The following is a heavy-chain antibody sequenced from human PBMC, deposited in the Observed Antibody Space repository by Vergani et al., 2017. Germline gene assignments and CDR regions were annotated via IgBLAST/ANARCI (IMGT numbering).Heavy chain of an antibody. CDR1: GGTFSSYT. Sequence: QVQLVQSGAEVKKPGSSVKVSCKASGGTFSSYTISWVRQAPGQGLEWMGRLIPILGIANYAQKFQGRVTITADKSTSTAYMELSSLRSEDTAVYYCASVELGYGDYYYYGMDVWGQXP. CDR2: LIPILGIA. V-gene: IGHV1-69*02. J-gene: IGHJ6*02. D-gene: IGHD4-17*01. CDR3: ASVELGYGDYYYYGMDV.